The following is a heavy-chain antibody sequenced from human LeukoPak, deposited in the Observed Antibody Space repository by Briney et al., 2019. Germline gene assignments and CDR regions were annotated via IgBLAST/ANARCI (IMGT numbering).Heavy chain of an antibody. Sequence: GGSLRLSCTASGFTFSRYWMHWVRQDPGKGLVLVSRINRDGSSTTYADSVKGRFTISRDNAKNALYLQMNSLRAEDTAVYHCVRGSTSDWYPADYWGQGTLVTVSS. V-gene: IGHV3-74*01. CDR3: VRGSTSDWYPADY. CDR1: GFTFSRYW. J-gene: IGHJ4*02. CDR2: INRDGSST. D-gene: IGHD6-19*01.